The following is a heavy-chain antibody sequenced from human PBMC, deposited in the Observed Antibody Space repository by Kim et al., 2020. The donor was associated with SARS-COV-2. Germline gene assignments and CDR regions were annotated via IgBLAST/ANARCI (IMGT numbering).Heavy chain of an antibody. CDR2: IYPGDSDT. J-gene: IGHJ5*02. Sequence: GESLKISCKGSGYSFTSYWIGWVRQMPGKGLEWMGIIYPGDSDTRYSPSFQGQVTISADKSISTAYLQWSSLKASDTAMYYCARNNPEYYDILTGSGRWDWFDPWGQGTLVTVSS. D-gene: IGHD3-9*01. CDR3: ARNNPEYYDILTGSGRWDWFDP. CDR1: GYSFTSYW. V-gene: IGHV5-51*01.